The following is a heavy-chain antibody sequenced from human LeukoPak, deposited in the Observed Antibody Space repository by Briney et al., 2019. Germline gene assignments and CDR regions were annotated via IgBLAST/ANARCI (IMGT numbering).Heavy chain of an antibody. Sequence: GGSLRLSCAASGFTFSSYSMNWVRLAPGKGLEWVSSISSSSSYIYYADSVKGRFTISRDNAKNSLYLQMNSLRAEDTAVYYCARADEYGSGSYYPAFDIWGQGTMVTVSS. J-gene: IGHJ3*02. CDR1: GFTFSSYS. CDR3: ARADEYGSGSYYPAFDI. V-gene: IGHV3-21*01. D-gene: IGHD3-10*01. CDR2: ISSSSSYI.